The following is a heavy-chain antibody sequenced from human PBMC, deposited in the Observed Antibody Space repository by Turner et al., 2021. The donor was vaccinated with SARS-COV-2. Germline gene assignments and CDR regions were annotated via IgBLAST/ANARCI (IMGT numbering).Heavy chain of an antibody. V-gene: IGHV3-30*18. J-gene: IGHJ4*02. CDR1: GFTFSRYG. Sequence: QVKLVESGGGVVQPGRLLRLCCAASGFTFSRYGRYWVRQAPGKGLEWVAVISYDGNNKYYADSVKGRFTISRDNSKNTLYLQMNSLRAEDSAVYYCAKQLGLYSNPMYYFDYWGQGTLVTVSS. CDR2: ISYDGNNK. CDR3: AKQLGLYSNPMYYFDY. D-gene: IGHD4-4*01.